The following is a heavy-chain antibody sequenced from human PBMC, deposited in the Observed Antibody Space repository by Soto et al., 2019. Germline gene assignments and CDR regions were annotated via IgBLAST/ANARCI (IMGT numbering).Heavy chain of an antibody. Sequence: SLRLSCAASGFTFSSYWMSWVRRAPGKGLEWVANIKPDGSEQYYVDSVKGRFTISRDNTKNSLYLQMNSLRAEDTAVYYCARLDTTLEHYGWDVWGQGTTVTVS. V-gene: IGHV3-7*01. CDR2: IKPDGSEQ. CDR1: GFTFSSYW. J-gene: IGHJ6*02. D-gene: IGHD5-18*01. CDR3: ARLDTTLEHYGWDV.